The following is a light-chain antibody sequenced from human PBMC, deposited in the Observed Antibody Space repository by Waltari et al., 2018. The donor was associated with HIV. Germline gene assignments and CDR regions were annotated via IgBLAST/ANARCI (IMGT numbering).Light chain of an antibody. V-gene: IGLV2-14*03. CDR1: SSDVGGFNY. J-gene: IGLJ1*01. CDR3: SSYTSSNTLYV. Sequence: QSALTQPASVSGSPGQSITISCTGTSSDVGGFNYVSWYQQHPGKATKLMIYDVNNRPTGISNRFSGSKSGNTGSLTISGLQAEDEADYYCSSYTSSNTLYVFGTGTKVTVL. CDR2: DVN.